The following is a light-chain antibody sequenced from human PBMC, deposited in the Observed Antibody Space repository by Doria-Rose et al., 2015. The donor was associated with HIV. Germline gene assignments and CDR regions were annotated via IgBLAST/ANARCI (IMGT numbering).Light chain of an antibody. J-gene: IGKJ3*01. CDR3: QQYYDTPS. CDR1: QSLLYTSKNY. CDR2: CAS. Sequence: QSPESLGMSLGERATLNCKSNQSLLYTSKNYLAWYQQKPGQPPKLLIYCASTRQSGVPARFSGSGSGTDFTLTISSLEAEDVAVYYCQQYYDTPSFGPGTTVDIK. V-gene: IGKV4-1*01.